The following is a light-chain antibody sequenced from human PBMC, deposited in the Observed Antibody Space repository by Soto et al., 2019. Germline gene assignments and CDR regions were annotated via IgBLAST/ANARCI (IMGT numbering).Light chain of an antibody. J-gene: IGLJ1*01. CDR2: GNS. CDR3: QSYDSSLSGSNV. Sequence: QSVLTQPPSVSGAPGQRVTISCTGSSSNIGAGYDVHWYQQLPGTAPKLLIYGNSNRPSGVPDRFSGSKSGTSASLAITGLQAEDEADYYCQSYDSSLSGSNVFGTGTKVNVL. V-gene: IGLV1-40*01. CDR1: SSNIGAGYD.